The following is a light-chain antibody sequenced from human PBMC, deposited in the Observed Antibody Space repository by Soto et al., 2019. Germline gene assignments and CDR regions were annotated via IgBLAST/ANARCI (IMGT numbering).Light chain of an antibody. CDR3: QQFNSYRPLFT. CDR2: DAS. Sequence: AIQLTQSPASLSASVGDRVTITCRASQGISSTLAWYQQQPGKAPKLLIYDASSLQSGVPSRFSGSGSGTDFTITISSLQPEDFATSYYQQFNSYRPLFTFGPGTKVDIK. J-gene: IGKJ3*01. CDR1: QGISST. V-gene: IGKV1-13*02.